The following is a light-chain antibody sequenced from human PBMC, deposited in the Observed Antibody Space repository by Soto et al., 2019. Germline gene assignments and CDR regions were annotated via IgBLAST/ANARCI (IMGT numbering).Light chain of an antibody. CDR3: SSDKRSSTYV. Sequence: QSALTQPASVSGSPGQSITISCTGTSSDVGGYNYVSWYQQHPGKAPKLMIYDVSNRPSGVSNRFSGSKSGNTASLTISGLQAEDEAEYYCSSDKRSSTYVFGTGTKVTVL. V-gene: IGLV2-14*01. J-gene: IGLJ1*01. CDR1: SSDVGGYNY. CDR2: DVS.